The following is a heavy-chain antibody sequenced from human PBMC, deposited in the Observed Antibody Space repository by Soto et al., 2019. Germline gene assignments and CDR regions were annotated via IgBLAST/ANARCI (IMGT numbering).Heavy chain of an antibody. CDR2: ISSSSSYI. Sequence: PGGCLRLSCVAYGFTFSSYSMNCVSHVDGKGLEWVSSISSSSSYIYYADSVKVRFSSSRDNAENSLYLQMNSLRAEDTAVYYCARYPMAENYYYDGMDVWGQGTTVTVS. D-gene: IGHD6-19*01. CDR3: ARYPMAENYYYDGMDV. J-gene: IGHJ6*02. CDR1: GFTFSSYS. V-gene: IGHV3-21*01.